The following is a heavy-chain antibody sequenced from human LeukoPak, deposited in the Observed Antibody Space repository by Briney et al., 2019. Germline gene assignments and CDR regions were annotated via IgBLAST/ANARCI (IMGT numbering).Heavy chain of an antibody. V-gene: IGHV4-59*08. J-gene: IGHJ3*02. CDR2: IYYCGST. D-gene: IGHD4-17*01. Sequence: SETLSLTCTVSGDSISSYYWSWIWQPPGKGLEWIGYIYYCGSTSYKPSLKSRVTISVDTSKNQFSLKLSSVTAADTAVYYCARLRRGDYMPDVFDIWGQGTMVTVSS. CDR3: ARLRRGDYMPDVFDI. CDR1: GDSISSYY.